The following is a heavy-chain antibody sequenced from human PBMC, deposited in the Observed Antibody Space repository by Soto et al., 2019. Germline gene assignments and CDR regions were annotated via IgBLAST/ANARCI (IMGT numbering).Heavy chain of an antibody. V-gene: IGHV3-30*18. CDR1: GFTFSSYG. J-gene: IGHJ4*02. CDR3: VEGRRGRWVQFYFDY. CDR2: ISYDGSNK. D-gene: IGHD1-1*01. Sequence: QVQLVESGGGVVQPGRSLRLSCAASGFTFSSYGMHWVRQAPGKGLEWMAVISYDGSNKYYADSVKGRFTISRDNYKTTLNLERNSLRAEDTAVYYCVEGRRGRWVQFYFDYWGQGTLVPVSS.